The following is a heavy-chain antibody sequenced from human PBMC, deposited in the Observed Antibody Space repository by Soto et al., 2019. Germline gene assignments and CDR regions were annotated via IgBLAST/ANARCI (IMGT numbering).Heavy chain of an antibody. CDR1: GGTFSIYT. CDR2: IIPILGIA. D-gene: IGHD2-15*01. V-gene: IGHV1-69*02. Sequence: SVKVSCKASGGTFSIYTISWVRQAPGQGLEWMGRIIPILGIANYAQKFQGRVTITADKSTSTAYMELSSLRSEDTAVYYCARSRTPRDIVVVVAAQDDAFDIWGQGTMVTVSS. CDR3: ARSRTPRDIVVVVAAQDDAFDI. J-gene: IGHJ3*02.